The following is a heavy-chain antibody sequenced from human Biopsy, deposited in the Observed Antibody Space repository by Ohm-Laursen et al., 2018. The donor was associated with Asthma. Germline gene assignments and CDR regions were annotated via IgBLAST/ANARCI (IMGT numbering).Heavy chain of an antibody. J-gene: IGHJ4*01. CDR2: IYWIDDK. Sequence: TQTLTLTRTFSGFSLKIGAVGVGWIRQPPGKAPECLAVIYWIDDKYYSPSLRNRLTVSKDTSRNRVVLAMTNMEPRDTATYFCARAIRLEDFLTGSFTSYFDNWDLGTPVSVS. CDR1: GFSLKIGAVG. D-gene: IGHD3/OR15-3a*01. V-gene: IGHV2-5*01. CDR3: ARAIRLEDFLTGSFTSYFDN.